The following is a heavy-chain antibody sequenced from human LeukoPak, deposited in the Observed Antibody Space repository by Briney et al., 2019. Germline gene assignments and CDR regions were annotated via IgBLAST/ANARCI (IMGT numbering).Heavy chain of an antibody. CDR3: AKDVGEFCSSTNCYASDY. CDR2: SSPNSGDT. D-gene: IGHD2-2*01. V-gene: IGHV1-2*02. Sequence: ASVKVSCKASGYIFTGYYIHWVRQAPGQGLEWMGWSSPNSGDTNYAQKFQGRVTMTRDTSISTAYMELSRLRSDDTAVYYCAKDVGEFCSSTNCYASDYWGQGTLVTVSS. CDR1: GYIFTGYY. J-gene: IGHJ4*02.